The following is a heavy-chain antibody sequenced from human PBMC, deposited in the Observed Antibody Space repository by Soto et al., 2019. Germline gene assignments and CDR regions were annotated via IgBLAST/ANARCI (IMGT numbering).Heavy chain of an antibody. Sequence: SGPTLVNPTQTLTLTCAFSGFSLSTNGVAVGWIRQPPGKALEWLALIYWDDDKRYSPSLRSRLTINKDTSKNQVVLTMTTMDPVDTATYYFAHQTPLGSGSYFAYWGQGTLVTVSS. V-gene: IGHV2-5*02. J-gene: IGHJ4*02. CDR2: IYWDDDK. CDR1: GFSLSTNGVA. CDR3: AHQTPLGSGSYFAY. D-gene: IGHD3-10*01.